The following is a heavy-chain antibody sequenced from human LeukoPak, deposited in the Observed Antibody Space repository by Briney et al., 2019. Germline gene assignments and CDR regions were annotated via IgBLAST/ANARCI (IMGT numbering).Heavy chain of an antibody. CDR1: GGSISSYY. CDR2: IYYSGST. V-gene: IGHV4-59*12. Sequence: SETLSLTCTVSGGSISSYYWSRIRQPPGKGLEWIGYIYYSGSTNYNPSLKSRVTISVDTSKNQFSLKLSSVTAADTAVYYCARKVYGDSWYMDVWGKGTTVTVSS. D-gene: IGHD4-17*01. J-gene: IGHJ6*03. CDR3: ARKVYGDSWYMDV.